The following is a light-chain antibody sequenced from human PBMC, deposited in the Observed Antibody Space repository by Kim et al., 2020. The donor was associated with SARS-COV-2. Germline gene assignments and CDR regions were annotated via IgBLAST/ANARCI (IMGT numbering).Light chain of an antibody. CDR2: EDN. CDR3: QSFDSNIQV. J-gene: IGLJ2*01. V-gene: IGLV6-57*03. CDR1: RGGMVRSR. Sequence: GGAVTTSGTRSRGGMVRSRVPGCGQRPGSAPATLIYEDNQRPSGVPDRFSGSKDSASNTASLTISGLKTEDEADYCWQSFDSNIQVFGGGTQLTVL.